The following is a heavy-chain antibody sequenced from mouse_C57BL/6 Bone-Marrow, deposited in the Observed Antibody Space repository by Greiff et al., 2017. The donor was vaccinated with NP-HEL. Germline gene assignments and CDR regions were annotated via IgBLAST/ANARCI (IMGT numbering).Heavy chain of an antibody. CDR1: GYTFTSYW. Sequence: QVQLQQPGAELVRPGSSVKLSCKASGYTFTSYWMHWVKQRPIQGLEWIGNIDPSDSETNYNQKFKDKATLTVDKSSSTAYMQLSSLTSEDSAVYYCARGHYYGSTLDYWGQGTTLTVSS. V-gene: IGHV1-52*01. CDR2: IDPSDSET. CDR3: ARGHYYGSTLDY. D-gene: IGHD1-1*01. J-gene: IGHJ2*01.